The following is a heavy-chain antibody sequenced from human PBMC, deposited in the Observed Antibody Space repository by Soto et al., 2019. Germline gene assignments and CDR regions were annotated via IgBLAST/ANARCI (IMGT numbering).Heavy chain of an antibody. CDR1: GGTFSSYA. CDR3: ARSFGFDSSGYYDAFDI. J-gene: IGHJ3*02. CDR2: IIPIFGTA. D-gene: IGHD3-22*01. Sequence: SVKVSCKASGGTFSSYAISWVRQAPGQGLEWMGGIIPIFGTANYAQKFQGRVTITADKSTSTAYMELSSLRSEDTAVYYCARSFGFDSSGYYDAFDIWGQGTMVTLSS. V-gene: IGHV1-69*06.